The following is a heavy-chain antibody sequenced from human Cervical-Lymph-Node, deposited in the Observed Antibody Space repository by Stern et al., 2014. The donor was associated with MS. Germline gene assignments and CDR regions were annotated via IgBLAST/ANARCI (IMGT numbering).Heavy chain of an antibody. CDR2: INPNSGGT. CDR1: GYIFTDYY. V-gene: IGHV1-2*02. CDR3: ARGSGTAYDLRGDY. D-gene: IGHD3-3*01. Sequence: QVQLVQSGAEAKAPGASMKVSCRASGYIFTDYYLHWVRQAPGQGLEWLGWINPNSGGTNYAKNFQGRVTMTRDTSISTAYMELRWLGYADTAVYYCARGSGTAYDLRGDYWGQGTLVTVSS. J-gene: IGHJ4*01.